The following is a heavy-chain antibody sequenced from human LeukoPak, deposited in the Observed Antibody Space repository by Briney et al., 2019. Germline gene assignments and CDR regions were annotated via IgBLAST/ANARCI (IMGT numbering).Heavy chain of an antibody. CDR1: GGSISSYY. V-gene: IGHV4-59*01. D-gene: IGHD5-24*01. CDR3: ARLSSWLQFFDY. CDR2: IYYSGST. Sequence: PSETLSLTCTVSGGSISSYYWSWIRQPPGKGLEWIGYIYYSGSTNYNPSLKSRVTISVDTSKNQFSLKLSSVTAADTAVYYCARLSSWLQFFDYWGQGTLVTVSS. J-gene: IGHJ4*02.